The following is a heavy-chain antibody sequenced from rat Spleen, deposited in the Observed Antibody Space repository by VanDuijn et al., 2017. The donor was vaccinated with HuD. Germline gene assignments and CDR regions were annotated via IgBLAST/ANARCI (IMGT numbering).Heavy chain of an antibody. D-gene: IGHD1-12*02. CDR1: GYR. Sequence: EVQLRESGPGLVKPSQSLSLTCSVTGYRWNWIRKFPGNELEWMGYINSAGSTIYNPSLQSRISITRDTSRNHFFLQVNSVTTEDTATYYCARSDGTHYYLPFANWGQGTVVTVSS. CDR3: ARSDGTHYYLPFAN. CDR2: INSAGST. J-gene: IGHJ3*01. V-gene: IGHV3-3*01.